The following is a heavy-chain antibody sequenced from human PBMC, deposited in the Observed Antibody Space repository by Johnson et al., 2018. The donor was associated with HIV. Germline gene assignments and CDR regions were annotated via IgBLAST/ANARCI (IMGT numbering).Heavy chain of an antibody. CDR1: GFTVSSNY. Sequence: QVQLVESGGGLVQPGGSLRLSCAASGFTVSSNYMYWVRQAPGKGLEWVSVISYDGSNKYYADSVKGRFHISRDNSKNTLYLQMNSLRAEDTAVYYCATPPNHYYDSSGYAFDIWGQGTMVTVSS. CDR3: ATPPNHYYDSSGYAFDI. CDR2: ISYDGSNK. D-gene: IGHD3-22*01. V-gene: IGHV3-30-3*01. J-gene: IGHJ3*02.